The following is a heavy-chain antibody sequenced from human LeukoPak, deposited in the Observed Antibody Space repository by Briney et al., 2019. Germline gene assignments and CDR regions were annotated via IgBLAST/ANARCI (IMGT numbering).Heavy chain of an antibody. Sequence: ASVKVSCKASGYTFTSYYMHWVRQAPGQGLEWMGIINHNGGSTSYAQKFQGRVAMTRDTSTSTVYMELSSLRSEDTAVYYCARDSGIVVVPAAMAFDYWGQGTLVTVSS. CDR3: ARDSGIVVVPAAMAFDY. CDR1: GYTFTSYY. V-gene: IGHV1-46*01. D-gene: IGHD2-2*01. J-gene: IGHJ4*02. CDR2: INHNGGST.